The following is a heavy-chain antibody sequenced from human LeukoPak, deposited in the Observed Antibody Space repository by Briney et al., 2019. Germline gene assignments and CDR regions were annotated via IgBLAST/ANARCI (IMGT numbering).Heavy chain of an antibody. D-gene: IGHD6-19*01. CDR2: ISPNSGDT. CDR1: GYTFTGHY. V-gene: IGHV1-2*02. Sequence: AASVKVSCKASGYTFTGHYMHWVRQAPGQGLEWMGWISPNSGDTDYAQRFQGRVTMTRDTSISTAYMELSRLRSDDTAVYYCARAAIAVAGDYHYHYMDVWGKGTTVTVSS. CDR3: ARAAIAVAGDYHYHYMDV. J-gene: IGHJ6*03.